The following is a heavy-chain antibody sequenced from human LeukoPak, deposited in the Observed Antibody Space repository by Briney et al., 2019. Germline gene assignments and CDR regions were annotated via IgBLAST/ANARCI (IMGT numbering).Heavy chain of an antibody. CDR2: IKQDGSEK. CDR3: SLEGSSWYRYFQH. D-gene: IGHD6-13*01. CDR1: GFTFSSYW. J-gene: IGHJ1*01. V-gene: IGHV3-7*05. Sequence: PGGSLRLSCAASGFTFSSYWMSWVRQAPGKGLEWVANIKQDGSEKYYVDSVKGRFTISRDNAKNSLYLQMNSLSAEDTAVYYSSLEGSSWYRYFQHWGRGTLVTVSS.